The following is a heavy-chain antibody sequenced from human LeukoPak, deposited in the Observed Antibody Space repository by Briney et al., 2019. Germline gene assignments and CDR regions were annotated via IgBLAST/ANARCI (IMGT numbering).Heavy chain of an antibody. D-gene: IGHD3-16*01. V-gene: IGHV3-23*01. CDR3: AKSKISFGGVTPSSSHFMDV. Sequence: QSGGTLRLSCAASGFTVSSYGMSWVRQAPGKGLEWVSAISGSGGSTYYADSVKGRFTISRDKSKNTLYLQMNSLRAEDTAVYYCAKSKISFGGVTPSSSHFMDVWGKGTTVTISS. J-gene: IGHJ6*03. CDR1: GFTVSSYG. CDR2: ISGSGGST.